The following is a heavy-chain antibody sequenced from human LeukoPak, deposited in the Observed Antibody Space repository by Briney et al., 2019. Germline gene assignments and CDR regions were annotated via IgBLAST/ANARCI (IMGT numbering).Heavy chain of an antibody. CDR2: ISYSGST. CDR3: ARGDSSGHPAFDY. CDR1: GGSISSYY. D-gene: IGHD3-22*01. J-gene: IGHJ4*02. Sequence: SETLSLTCTVSGGSISSYYWSWIRQPPGKGLERIGSISYSGSTNYNPSLKSRVTISVDTSKNQFSLKLTSVTAADTAVYYCARGDSSGHPAFDYWGQGTLVTVSS. V-gene: IGHV4-59*01.